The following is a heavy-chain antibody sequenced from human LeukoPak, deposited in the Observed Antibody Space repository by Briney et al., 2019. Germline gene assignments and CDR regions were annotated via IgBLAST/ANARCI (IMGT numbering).Heavy chain of an antibody. D-gene: IGHD6-19*01. CDR2: INHSGST. J-gene: IGHJ4*02. CDR1: GGSFSGYY. CDR3: ARSGGPGIAVAGTVGLDY. Sequence: SETLSLTCAVYGGSFSGYYWSWIRQPPGKGLEWTGEINHSGSTNYNPSLKSRVTISVDTSKNQFSLKLSSVTAADTAVYYCARSGGPGIAVAGTVGLDYWGQGTLVTVSS. V-gene: IGHV4-34*01.